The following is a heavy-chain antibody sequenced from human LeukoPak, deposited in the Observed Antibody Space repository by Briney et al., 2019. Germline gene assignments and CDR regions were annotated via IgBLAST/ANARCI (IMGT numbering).Heavy chain of an antibody. Sequence: SETLSLTCTVSGGSISSSSYYWGWIRQPPGKGLEWIGSIYYSGSTYYNPSLKSRVTISVDTSKNQFSLKLSSVTAADTAVYYCARHVSPYIVATIGGWFDPWGQGTLVTVSS. V-gene: IGHV4-39*01. CDR1: GGSISSSSYY. CDR3: ARHVSPYIVATIGGWFDP. J-gene: IGHJ5*02. D-gene: IGHD5-12*01. CDR2: IYYSGST.